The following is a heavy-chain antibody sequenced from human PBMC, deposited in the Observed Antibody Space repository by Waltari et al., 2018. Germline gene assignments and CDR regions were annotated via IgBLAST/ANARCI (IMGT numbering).Heavy chain of an antibody. D-gene: IGHD3-9*01. V-gene: IGHV4-59*01. CDR1: GVSISGFS. J-gene: IGHJ4*02. CDR2: SFESGSA. CDR3: ARSGMPTKFGADY. Sequence: QVQLQESGPGVVKPSETLSLTCSVPGVSISGFSWNFIRQTPEKGLEWMAKSFESGSASYNPSLKRRVTMSVDTSKDQFSLKMTSVTGADTAVYYCARSGMPTKFGADYWGQGTLVTVSA.